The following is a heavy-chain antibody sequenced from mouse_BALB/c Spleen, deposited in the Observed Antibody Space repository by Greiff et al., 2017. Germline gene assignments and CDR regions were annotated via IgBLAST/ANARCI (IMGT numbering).Heavy chain of an antibody. Sequence: QVQLKESGPDLVAPSQSLSITCTVSGFSLTSYGVHWVRQPPGKGLEWLVVIWSDGSTTYNSALKSRLSISKDNSKSQVFLKMNSLQTDDTAMYYCARALYDFYAMDYWGQGTSVTVSS. D-gene: IGHD2-3*01. CDR3: ARALYDFYAMDY. V-gene: IGHV2-6-2*01. CDR1: GFSLTSYG. J-gene: IGHJ4*01. CDR2: IWSDGST.